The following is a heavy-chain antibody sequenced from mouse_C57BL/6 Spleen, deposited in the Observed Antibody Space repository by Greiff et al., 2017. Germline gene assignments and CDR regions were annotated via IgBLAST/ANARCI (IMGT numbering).Heavy chain of an antibody. J-gene: IGHJ2*01. Sequence: VQLKQSGAELVKPGASVKMSCKASGYTFTEYTIHWVKQRSGQGLEWIGWFYPGSGSIKYNEKFKGNANLTADKSSRKVYMELSRLTSEDSAVYFCARHEGLSTMVVDYWGQGTTLTVSS. CDR3: ARHEGLSTMVVDY. CDR2: FYPGSGSI. D-gene: IGHD2-1*01. CDR1: GYTFTEYT. V-gene: IGHV1-62-2*01.